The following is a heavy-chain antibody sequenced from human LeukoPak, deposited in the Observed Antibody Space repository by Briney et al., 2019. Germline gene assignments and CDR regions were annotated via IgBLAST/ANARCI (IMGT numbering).Heavy chain of an antibody. CDR3: ARVEWEDSSAYYPDAFDI. CDR1: GGSISSGGYY. J-gene: IGHJ3*02. D-gene: IGHD3-22*01. CDR2: IYYSGST. Sequence: SQTLSLTCTVSGGSISSGGYYWSWIRQHPGKGLEWIGYIYYSGSTYYNPSLKSRVTISVDTSKNQFSLKLSSVTAADTAVYYCARVEWEDSSAYYPDAFDIWGQGTMVTVSS. V-gene: IGHV4-31*03.